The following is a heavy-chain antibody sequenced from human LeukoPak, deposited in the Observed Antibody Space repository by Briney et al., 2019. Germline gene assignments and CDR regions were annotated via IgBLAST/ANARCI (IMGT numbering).Heavy chain of an antibody. CDR3: ARGITIFGVVIETDAFDI. Sequence: SETLSLTCTVSGGSISSSSYYWGWIRQPPGKGLEWIGSIYYSGSTYYNPSLKSRVTISVDTSKNQFSLKLSSVTAADTAVYYCARGITIFGVVIETDAFDIWGQGTMVTVSS. CDR1: GGSISSSSYY. CDR2: IYYSGST. D-gene: IGHD3-3*01. V-gene: IGHV4-39*07. J-gene: IGHJ3*02.